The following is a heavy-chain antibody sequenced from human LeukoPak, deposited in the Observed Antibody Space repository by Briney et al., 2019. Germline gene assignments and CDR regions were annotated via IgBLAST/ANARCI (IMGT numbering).Heavy chain of an antibody. CDR2: ISAYNGNT. Sequence: GASVKVSCKASGYTFTSYGISWVRQAPGQGLEWMGWISAYNGNTNYAQKLQGRVTMTTDPSTSTAYVELRSLRSNDTAVYYCARDRDSSGYYGSMGYWGQGTLVTVSS. CDR1: GYTFTSYG. V-gene: IGHV1-18*01. CDR3: ARDRDSSGYYGSMGY. D-gene: IGHD3-22*01. J-gene: IGHJ4*02.